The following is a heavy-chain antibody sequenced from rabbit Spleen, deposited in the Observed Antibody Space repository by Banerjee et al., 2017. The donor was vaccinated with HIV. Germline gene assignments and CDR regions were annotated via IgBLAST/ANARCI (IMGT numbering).Heavy chain of an antibody. V-gene: IGHV1S45*01. CDR3: ARGSATMTMVITGFYFNL. Sequence: QEQLEESGGDLVKPEGSLTLTCTASRFSFSYNYVMCWVRQAPGKGLEWIACINSSSGNTVYANWAKGRFTISKTSSTTVTLQMTSLTAADTATYFCARGSATMTMVITGFYFNLWGPGTLVTVS. D-gene: IGHD2-1*01. J-gene: IGHJ4*01. CDR2: INSSSGNT. CDR1: RFSFSYNYV.